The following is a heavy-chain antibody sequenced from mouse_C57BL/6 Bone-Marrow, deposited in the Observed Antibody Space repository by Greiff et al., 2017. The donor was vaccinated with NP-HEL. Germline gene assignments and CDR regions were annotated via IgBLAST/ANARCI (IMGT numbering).Heavy chain of an antibody. CDR1: GYTFTSYW. CDR2: IDPSDSYT. D-gene: IGHD1-1*01. CDR3: ASLGTTVVEGYFDV. J-gene: IGHJ1*03. Sequence: QVQLQQPGAELVMPGASVKLSCKASGYTFTSYWMPWVKQRPGQGLEWIGEIDPSDSYTNYNQKFKGKSTLTVDKSSSTAYMQLSSLTSEDSAVYYCASLGTTVVEGYFDVWGTGTTVTVSS. V-gene: IGHV1-69*01.